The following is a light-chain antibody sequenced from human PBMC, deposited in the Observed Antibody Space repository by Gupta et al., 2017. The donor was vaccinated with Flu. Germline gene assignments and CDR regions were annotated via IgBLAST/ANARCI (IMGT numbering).Light chain of an antibody. CDR2: DTT. V-gene: IGLV7-46*01. J-gene: IGLJ3*02. CDR1: TGAVTGGHY. Sequence: QAVVTQEPSLTVSPGGTVTLTCGSSTGAVTGGHYPYWFQQKPGRAPRTLMYDTTNRHSSTPARVSNSVPAATAAMTLSGAEAEADYYYSSLYFNSGTRVFGGGTKLTVL. CDR3: LYFNSGTRV.